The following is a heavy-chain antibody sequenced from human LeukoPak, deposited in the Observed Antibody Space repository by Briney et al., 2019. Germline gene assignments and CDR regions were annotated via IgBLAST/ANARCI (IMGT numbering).Heavy chain of an antibody. J-gene: IGHJ4*02. D-gene: IGHD4-17*01. V-gene: IGHV1-18*01. CDR1: GYTFTSYG. CDR2: ISAYNGNT. Sequence: ASVKVSCKASGYTFTSYGISWVRQAPGQGLEWMGWISAYNGNTNYTQKLQGRVTMTTDTSTSTAYMELRSLRSDDTAVYYCARTYYGDYLDYFDYWGQGTLVTVSS. CDR3: ARTYYGDYLDYFDY.